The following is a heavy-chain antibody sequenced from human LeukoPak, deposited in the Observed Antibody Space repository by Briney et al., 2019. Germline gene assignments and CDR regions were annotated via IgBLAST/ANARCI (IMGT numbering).Heavy chain of an antibody. Sequence: SETLSLTCTVPGGSISSYYWSWIRQPPGKGLEWIGYIYYSGSTNHNPSLKSRVTISVDTSKNQFSLKLSSVTAADTAVYYCANGSGSPLWYGMDVWGKGTTVTVSS. CDR2: IYYSGST. D-gene: IGHD3-10*01. J-gene: IGHJ6*04. V-gene: IGHV4-59*01. CDR3: ANGSGSPLWYGMDV. CDR1: GGSISSYY.